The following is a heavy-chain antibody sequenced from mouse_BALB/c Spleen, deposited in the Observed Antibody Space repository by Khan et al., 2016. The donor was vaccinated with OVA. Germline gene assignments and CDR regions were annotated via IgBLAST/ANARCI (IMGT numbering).Heavy chain of an antibody. CDR3: ATHLTVSFAY. CDR2: INSDGDYT. V-gene: IGHV5-6*01. CDR1: GFTFSPYS. J-gene: IGHJ3*01. D-gene: IGHD4-1*01. Sequence: EVQGVESGGDLVKSGGSLKLSCAASGFTFSPYSMSWVRQTPDKRLEWVATINSDGDYTYYPDSVEGRFNISRENAKNTLYLQMNSLKSEDTAIYYCATHLTVSFAYWGQGTLFTVSA.